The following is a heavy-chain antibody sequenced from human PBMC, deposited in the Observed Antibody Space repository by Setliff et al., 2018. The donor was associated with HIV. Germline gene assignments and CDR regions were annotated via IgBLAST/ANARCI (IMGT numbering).Heavy chain of an antibody. D-gene: IGHD2-2*01. CDR1: GGSLSGYY. CDR2: INHSGNT. Sequence: PSETLSLTCDVYGGSLSGYYWTWIRQPPGKGLECIGEINHSGNTNYNVSLKSRLTISIDMSKRQFYLRLNSVTAADTAVYYCARRERYCSGLTCYRYFQWWGQGTLVTV. J-gene: IGHJ1*01. V-gene: IGHV4-34*01. CDR3: ARRERYCSGLTCYRYFQW.